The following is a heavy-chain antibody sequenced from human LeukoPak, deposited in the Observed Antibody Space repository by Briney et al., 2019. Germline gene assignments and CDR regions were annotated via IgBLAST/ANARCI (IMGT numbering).Heavy chain of an antibody. V-gene: IGHV3-21*01. CDR1: GFTFSSCS. J-gene: IGHJ5*02. CDR3: ARDRVGYSYGGP. Sequence: GGSLRLSCAVSGFTFSSCSMNWVRQAPGKGLEWVSSISSSSSYIYYADSVKGRFTISRDNAKNSLYLQMNSLRAEDTAVYYCARDRVGYSYGGPWGPGPLAPVTA. D-gene: IGHD5-18*01. CDR2: ISSSSSYI.